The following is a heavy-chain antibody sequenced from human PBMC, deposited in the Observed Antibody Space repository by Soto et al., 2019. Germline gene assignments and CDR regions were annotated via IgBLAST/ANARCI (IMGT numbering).Heavy chain of an antibody. CDR2: IIPMFGTA. V-gene: IGHV1-69*01. CDR3: ARVDTGDSYYYYYGMDV. D-gene: IGHD7-27*01. Sequence: QVQLVQSGAEVKKPGSSVKVSCKASGGTFKNFNFNWVRQAPGQGLEWMGGIIPMFGTADYAQRFQGRVTITADDSTSTAYMELSSLRSEDTAVYYCARVDTGDSYYYYYGMDVWGQGTTVTVSS. J-gene: IGHJ6*02. CDR1: GGTFKNFN.